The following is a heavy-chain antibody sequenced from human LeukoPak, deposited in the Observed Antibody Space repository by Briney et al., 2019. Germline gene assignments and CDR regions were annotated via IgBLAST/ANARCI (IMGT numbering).Heavy chain of an antibody. V-gene: IGHV3-30-3*01. CDR1: GFTFSSYA. Sequence: QPGRSLRLSCAASGFTFSSYAMHWVRQAPGKGLEWVAVISYDGSNKYYADSVKGRFTISRDNSKNTLYLQMNSLRAEDTAVYYCASRHCSGGGCYFAGADPFGYWGQGTLVTVSS. J-gene: IGHJ4*02. D-gene: IGHD2-15*01. CDR2: ISYDGSNK. CDR3: ASRHCSGGGCYFAGADPFGY.